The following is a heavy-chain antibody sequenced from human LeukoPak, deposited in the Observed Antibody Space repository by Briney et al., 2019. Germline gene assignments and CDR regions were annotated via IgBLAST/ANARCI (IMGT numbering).Heavy chain of an antibody. J-gene: IGHJ4*02. V-gene: IGHV1-2*02. D-gene: IGHD5-12*01. Sequence: ASVKVSCKASGNTFTGYYMHWVRQAPGQGLEWMGWINPNSGGTNYAQKFQGRVTMTTDTSTSTAYMELRSLRSDDTAVYYCARDRSGYDSGDYWGQGTLVTVSS. CDR1: GNTFTGYY. CDR2: INPNSGGT. CDR3: ARDRSGYDSGDY.